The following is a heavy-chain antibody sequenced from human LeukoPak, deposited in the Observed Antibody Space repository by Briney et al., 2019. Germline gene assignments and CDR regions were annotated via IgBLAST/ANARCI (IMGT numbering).Heavy chain of an antibody. CDR2: IYTSGRT. J-gene: IGHJ6*03. CDR3: ARERRVVIMGGFYYYMDV. D-gene: IGHD3-3*01. Sequence: SGTLSLTCTASGGTSSGYYWSWIRQPDGKGLEWIGNIYTSGRTNYNPSLKSRVTMSVDTSKNQFSLKLTSVTAADTAVYYCARERRVVIMGGFYYYMDVWGSGTTVTVSS. V-gene: IGHV4-4*07. CDR1: GGTSSGYY.